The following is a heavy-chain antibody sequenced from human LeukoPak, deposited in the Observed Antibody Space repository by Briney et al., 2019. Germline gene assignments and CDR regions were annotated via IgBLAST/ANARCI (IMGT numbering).Heavy chain of an antibody. CDR3: ARGAHKSPYYYYYMDV. V-gene: IGHV1-18*01. J-gene: IGHJ6*03. CDR1: GYTFTSYG. CDR2: ISAYNGNT. Sequence: ASVKVSCKASGYTFTSYGISWVRQAPGQGLEWMGWISAYNGNTNYAQKLQGRVTMTTDTSTSAAYMELRSLRSDDTAVYYCARGAHKSPYYYYYMDVWGKGTTVTISS.